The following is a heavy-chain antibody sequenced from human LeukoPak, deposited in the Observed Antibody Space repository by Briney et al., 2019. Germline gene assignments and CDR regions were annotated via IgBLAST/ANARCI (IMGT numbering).Heavy chain of an antibody. CDR2: IIPIFGTA. Sequence: SVKVSCKTSGGTFSSYAISWVRQAPGQGLEWMGGIIPIFGTANYAQKFQGRVTITTDESTSTAYMELSSLRSEDTAVYYCARANEDYYDSSGYSSWFDPWGQGTLVTVSS. CDR1: GGTFSSYA. V-gene: IGHV1-69*05. D-gene: IGHD3-22*01. CDR3: ARANEDYYDSSGYSSWFDP. J-gene: IGHJ5*02.